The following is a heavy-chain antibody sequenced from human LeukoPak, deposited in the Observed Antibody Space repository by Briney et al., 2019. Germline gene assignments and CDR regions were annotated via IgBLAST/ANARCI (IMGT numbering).Heavy chain of an antibody. Sequence: ASVKVSCKASGYTFTCYYMHWVRQAPGQGLEWMGWINPNSGGTNYAQKFQGRVTMTRDTSISTAYMELSRLRSDDTAVYYCARGGNVLRYFDWYGDWGQRTLVTVSS. J-gene: IGHJ4*02. V-gene: IGHV1-2*02. CDR3: ARGGNVLRYFDWYGD. D-gene: IGHD3-9*01. CDR1: GYTFTCYY. CDR2: INPNSGGT.